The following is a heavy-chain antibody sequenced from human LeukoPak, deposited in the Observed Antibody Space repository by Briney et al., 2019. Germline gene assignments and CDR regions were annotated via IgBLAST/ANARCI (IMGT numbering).Heavy chain of an antibody. J-gene: IGHJ6*02. Sequence: PGRSLRLSCAASGFTFDDYAMHWVRQAPGKGLEWVSGISWNSGSKGYADSVKGRFTISRDNAKNSLYLQMNSLRAEDTAVYYCARGPGSVDVWGQGTTVTVSS. D-gene: IGHD3-16*01. V-gene: IGHV3-9*01. CDR2: ISWNSGSK. CDR1: GFTFDDYA. CDR3: ARGPGSVDV.